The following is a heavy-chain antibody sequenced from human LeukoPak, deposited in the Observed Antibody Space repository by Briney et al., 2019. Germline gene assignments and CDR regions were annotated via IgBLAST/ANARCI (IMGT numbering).Heavy chain of an antibody. D-gene: IGHD2-21*01. CDR2: IEPDGSGK. J-gene: IGHJ4*02. CDR3: ARSLWPEDY. Sequence: GGSLRLSCAASGFIYSSFWMSWVRQAPGKGLEWVANIEPDGSGKNYVDSVRGRFTISRDNAKNSLYLQMNSVGVEDSAVYYCARSLWPEDYWGQGTLVTVSS. V-gene: IGHV3-7*01. CDR1: GFIYSSFW.